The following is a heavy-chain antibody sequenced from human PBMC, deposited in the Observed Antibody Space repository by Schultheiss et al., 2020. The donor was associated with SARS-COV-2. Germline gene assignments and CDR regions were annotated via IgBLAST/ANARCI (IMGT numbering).Heavy chain of an antibody. CDR3: ARVYGDYGDY. D-gene: IGHD4-17*01. J-gene: IGHJ4*02. CDR1: GGSFSGYY. V-gene: IGHV4-34*01. Sequence: SETLSLTCAVYGGSFSGYYWSWIRQPPGKGLEWIGEINHSGSTNYNPSLKSRVTISVDTSKNQFSLKLSSVTAADTAVYYCARVYGDYGDYWGQGTLVTVSS. CDR2: INHSGST.